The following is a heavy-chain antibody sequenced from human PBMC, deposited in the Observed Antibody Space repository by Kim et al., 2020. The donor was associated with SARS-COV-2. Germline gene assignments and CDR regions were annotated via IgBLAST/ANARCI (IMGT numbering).Heavy chain of an antibody. J-gene: IGHJ4*02. Sequence: AQKFQGRVTMTRDTSISTAYMELSRLRSDDTAVYYCARTSRGYTYGYNDYWGQGTLVTVSS. CDR3: ARTSRGYTYGYNDY. V-gene: IGHV1-2*02. D-gene: IGHD5-18*01.